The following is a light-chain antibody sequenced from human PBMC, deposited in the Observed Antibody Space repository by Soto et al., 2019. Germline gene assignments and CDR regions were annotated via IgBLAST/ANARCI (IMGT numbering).Light chain of an antibody. CDR3: SSYTTSSTLA. V-gene: IGLV2-8*01. Sequence: QSVLTQPPSASGFPGQSVTISCTGTSSDVGYYDYVSWYQQHPGKAPKLVIYEVTKRPSGVPDRVSASKSGNTASLTVSGLRAEDEADYYCSSYTTSSTLAFGGGTKVTVL. CDR2: EVT. J-gene: IGLJ2*01. CDR1: SSDVGYYDY.